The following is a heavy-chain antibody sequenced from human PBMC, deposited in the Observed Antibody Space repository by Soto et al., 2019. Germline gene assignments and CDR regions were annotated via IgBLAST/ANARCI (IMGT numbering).Heavy chain of an antibody. V-gene: IGHV3-48*02. J-gene: IGHJ6*02. CDR3: ARDGPSYYGMDV. Sequence: EVQLVDSGGGLVQPGGSLRLSCAASGFTINNYDMNWVRQTPGKGLEWISYISSGSVNIYYADSVKGRFTISRDSAKNSLFLQMNSLRDEDTAVYYCARDGPSYYGMDVWGQGTTVIVSS. CDR2: ISSGSVNI. CDR1: GFTINNYD.